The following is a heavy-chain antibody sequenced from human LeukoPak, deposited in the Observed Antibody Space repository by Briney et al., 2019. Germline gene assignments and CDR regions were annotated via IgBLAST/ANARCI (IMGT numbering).Heavy chain of an antibody. CDR2: IYYSGST. J-gene: IGHJ4*02. CDR3: ARVWRGYSYGVVDY. Sequence: SETLSLTCTASGGSISSSSYYWGWIRQPPGKGLEWIGSIYYSGSTYYNPSLKSRVTISVDTSKNQFSLKLSSVTAADTAVYYCARVWRGYSYGVVDYWGQGTLVTVSS. V-gene: IGHV4-39*01. D-gene: IGHD5-18*01. CDR1: GGSISSSSYY.